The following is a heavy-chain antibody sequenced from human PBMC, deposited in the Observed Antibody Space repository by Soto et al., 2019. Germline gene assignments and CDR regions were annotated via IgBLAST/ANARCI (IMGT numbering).Heavy chain of an antibody. CDR2: IYPGDSDT. D-gene: IGHD6-13*01. CDR3: ARKRGEQLDAFDI. CDR1: GYSFTSYW. J-gene: IGHJ3*02. V-gene: IGHV5-51*01. Sequence: GESLKISCKGSGYSFTSYWIGWVRQMPGKGLEWMGIIYPGDSDTRYSPSFQGQVTISADKSSSPAYLQWSSLKASDTAMYYCARKRGEQLDAFDIWGQGTMVTVSS.